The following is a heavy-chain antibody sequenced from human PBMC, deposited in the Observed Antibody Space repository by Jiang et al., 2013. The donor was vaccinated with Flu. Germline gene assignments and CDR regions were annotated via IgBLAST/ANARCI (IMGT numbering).Heavy chain of an antibody. CDR2: IIPIFGTA. CDR1: GGTFSSYA. CDR3: ARDLVGGHGPYNWFDP. J-gene: IGHJ5*02. D-gene: IGHD3-16*01. V-gene: IGHV1-69*01. Sequence: EVKKPGSSVKVSCKASGGTFSSYAISWVRQAPGQGLEWMGGIIPIFGTANYAQKFRGRVTITADESTSTAYMELSSLRSEDTAVYYCARDLVGGHGPYNWFDPWGQGTLVTVSS.